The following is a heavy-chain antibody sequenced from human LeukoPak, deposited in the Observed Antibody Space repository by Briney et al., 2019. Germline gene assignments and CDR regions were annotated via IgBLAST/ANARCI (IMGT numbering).Heavy chain of an antibody. Sequence: SETLSLTCTVSGGSISSSSYYWGRIRQPPGKGLEWIGSIYYSGSTYYNPSLKSRVTISVDTSKNQFSLKLSSLTAADTATYYCARTGYSSTWSPLNHFDYWGQGLLVTVST. V-gene: IGHV4-39*07. D-gene: IGHD6-13*01. J-gene: IGHJ4*02. CDR1: GGSISSSSYY. CDR3: ARTGYSSTWSPLNHFDY. CDR2: IYYSGST.